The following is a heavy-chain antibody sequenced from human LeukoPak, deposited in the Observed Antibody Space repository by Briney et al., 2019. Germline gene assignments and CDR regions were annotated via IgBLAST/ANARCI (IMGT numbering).Heavy chain of an antibody. CDR3: ARAEYCSSTSCYRVRFDY. D-gene: IGHD2-2*02. Sequence: GGSLKLSCVASGFTFSGSAMHWVRQASGKGLEWVGRIRRKATDYATAYAASVKGRFTISRDDSKNTAYLQMNSLKTEDTAVYYCARAEYCSSTSCYRVRFDYWGQGTLVTVSS. V-gene: IGHV3-73*01. CDR2: IRRKATDYAT. CDR1: GFTFSGSA. J-gene: IGHJ4*02.